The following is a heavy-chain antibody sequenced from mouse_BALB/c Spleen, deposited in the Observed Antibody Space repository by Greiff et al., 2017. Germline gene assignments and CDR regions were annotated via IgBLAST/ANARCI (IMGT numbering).Heavy chain of an antibody. Sequence: EVQRVESGGGLVKPGGSLKLSCAASGFTFSSYAMSWVRQSPEKRLEWVAEISSGGSYTYYPDTVTGRFTISRDNAKNTLYLEMSSLRSEDTAMYYCARVYAMDYWGQGTSVTVSS. J-gene: IGHJ4*01. CDR3: ARVYAMDY. CDR1: GFTFSSYA. CDR2: ISSGGSYT. V-gene: IGHV5-9-4*01.